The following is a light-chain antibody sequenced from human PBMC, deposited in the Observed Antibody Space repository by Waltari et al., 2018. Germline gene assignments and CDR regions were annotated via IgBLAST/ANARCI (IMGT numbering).Light chain of an antibody. CDR1: QHIYNY. J-gene: IGKJ2*02. Sequence: DIQTTQSPSSLSAYVGDRVTITCQASQHIYNYLNWYQQKPGKAPKLLIYAASNLQTGVPSRFSGGGSGTDFTFVISNLQPEDIATYYCQQYEGLPRTFGQGTKLEMK. CDR2: AAS. CDR3: QQYEGLPRT. V-gene: IGKV1-33*01.